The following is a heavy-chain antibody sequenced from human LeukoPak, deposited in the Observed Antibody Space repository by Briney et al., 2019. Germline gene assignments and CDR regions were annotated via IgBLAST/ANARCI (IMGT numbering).Heavy chain of an antibody. J-gene: IGHJ6*02. CDR1: GFTFSSYA. V-gene: IGHV3-23*01. CDR3: AKYSQGVRGRRRYYYYGMDV. D-gene: IGHD3-10*01. CDR2: ISGSGGST. Sequence: PGGSLRLSCAASGFTFSSYAMSWVRQAPGKGLEWVSAISGSGGSTYYADSVKGRFTISRDNSKNTLYLQMNSLRAEDTAVYYCAKYSQGVRGRRRYYYYGMDVWGQGTTVTVSS.